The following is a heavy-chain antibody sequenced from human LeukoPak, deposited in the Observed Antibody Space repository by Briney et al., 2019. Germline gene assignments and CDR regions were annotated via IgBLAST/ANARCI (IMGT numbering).Heavy chain of an antibody. J-gene: IGHJ4*02. D-gene: IGHD2-2*01. CDR1: GFTFSNYA. V-gene: IGHV3-23*01. CDR2: VSGAAGTT. Sequence: GGSLRLSYAASGFTFSNYAMSWVRQAPGKGLEWVSAVSGAAGTTYYADSVKGRFSISRDNSKNTLYLQMNSLRAEDTAVFYCAGLPAYCSSTSCYVDYWGQGTLVTVSS. CDR3: AGLPAYCSSTSCYVDY.